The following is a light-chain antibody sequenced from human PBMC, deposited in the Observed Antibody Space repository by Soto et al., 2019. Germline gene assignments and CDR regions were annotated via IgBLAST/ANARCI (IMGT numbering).Light chain of an antibody. V-gene: IGLV2-14*03. Sequence: QSVLTQPASVSGSPGQSITFSCTGTSSDVGGYNYVSWYQQHPGKAPKLMIYDVSNRPSGVPNRFSGSKSGNTASLTISGLQAEDEAEYYCSSYTSSSTLVYVFGTGTKLTVL. CDR1: SSDVGGYNY. J-gene: IGLJ1*01. CDR2: DVS. CDR3: SSYTSSSTLVYV.